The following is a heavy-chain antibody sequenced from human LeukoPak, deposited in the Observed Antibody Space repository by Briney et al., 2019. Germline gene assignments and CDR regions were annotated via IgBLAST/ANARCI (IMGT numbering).Heavy chain of an antibody. V-gene: IGHV4-34*01. Sequence: PSETLSLTRAVYGGSFSGYYWSWIRQPPGKGLEWIGEINHSGSTNYNPSLKSRVTLSVDTSQNQFSLKLSSVTAADTAVYYCARGVRDYDILNYWGQGPLVTVSS. CDR1: GGSFSGYY. J-gene: IGHJ4*02. CDR3: ARGVRDYDILNY. D-gene: IGHD3-9*01. CDR2: INHSGST.